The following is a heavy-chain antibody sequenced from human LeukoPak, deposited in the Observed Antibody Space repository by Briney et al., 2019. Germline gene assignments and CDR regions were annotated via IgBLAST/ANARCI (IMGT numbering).Heavy chain of an antibody. J-gene: IGHJ4*02. CDR2: IDPNSGDT. Sequence: GASVKVSCKASGYSFTRYFIHWVRQAPGQGLECMGCIDPNSGDTKYAQKFQGRVSMPRDTSTRTAYMELSRLISDDTAVYFCARSGSTGYSLDYWGQGTLVTVSS. CDR3: ARSGSTGYSLDY. V-gene: IGHV1-2*02. CDR1: GYSFTRYF. D-gene: IGHD3-22*01.